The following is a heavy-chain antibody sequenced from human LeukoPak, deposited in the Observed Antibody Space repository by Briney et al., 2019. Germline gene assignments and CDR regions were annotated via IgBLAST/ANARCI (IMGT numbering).Heavy chain of an antibody. J-gene: IGHJ4*02. D-gene: IGHD4-17*01. CDR1: GYTFTSYG. V-gene: IGHV1-18*01. CDR2: ISAYNGNT. CDR3: ARDWRLTTATTLLFDY. Sequence: ASVKASCKASGYTFTSYGISWVRQAPGQGLEWMGWISAYNGNTNYAQKLQGRVTMTTDTSTSTAYMELRSLRSDDTAVYYCARDWRLTTATTLLFDYWGQGTLVTVSS.